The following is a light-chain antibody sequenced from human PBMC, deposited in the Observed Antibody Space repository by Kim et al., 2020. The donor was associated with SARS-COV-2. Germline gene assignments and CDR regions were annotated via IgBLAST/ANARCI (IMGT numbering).Light chain of an antibody. CDR1: KLGDKY. V-gene: IGLV3-1*01. Sequence: SVSPGQTASITCSGDKLGDKYACWYQQKPGQSSVLVIYQDSKRPSGIPERFSGSNSGNTATLTISGTQAIDEADYYCQAWDSSSYVFGTGTKVTVL. J-gene: IGLJ1*01. CDR3: QAWDSSSYV. CDR2: QDS.